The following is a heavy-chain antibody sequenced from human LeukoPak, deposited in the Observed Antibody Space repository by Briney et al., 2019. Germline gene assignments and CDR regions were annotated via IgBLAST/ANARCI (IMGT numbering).Heavy chain of an antibody. D-gene: IGHD3-22*01. CDR2: ISDGTTNK. J-gene: IGHJ4*02. V-gene: IGHV3-30*03. Sequence: GGSLRLSCATSGLPFRSSGMNWVRQAPGKGLEWVSFISDGTTNKYYADSVKGRFTVSRDNSKNTLYLQMDSLRAEDTAVYYCARDADRSGHSSHFDSWGQGTLVTVSS. CDR3: ARDADRSGHSSHFDS. CDR1: GLPFRSSG.